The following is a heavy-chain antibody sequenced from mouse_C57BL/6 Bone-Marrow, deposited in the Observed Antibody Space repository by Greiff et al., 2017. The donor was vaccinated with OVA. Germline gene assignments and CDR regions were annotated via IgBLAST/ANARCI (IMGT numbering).Heavy chain of an antibody. J-gene: IGHJ1*03. CDR3: TTDYYGSQPYFDV. CDR2: IDPENGDT. V-gene: IGHV14-4*01. Sequence: EVQLQESGAELVRPGASVKLSCTASGFNIKDDYMHWVKQRPEQGLEWIGWIDPENGDTEYASKFQGKATITADTSSNTAYLQLSSLTSEDTAVYYCTTDYYGSQPYFDVWGTGTTVTVSS. CDR1: GFNIKDDY. D-gene: IGHD1-1*01.